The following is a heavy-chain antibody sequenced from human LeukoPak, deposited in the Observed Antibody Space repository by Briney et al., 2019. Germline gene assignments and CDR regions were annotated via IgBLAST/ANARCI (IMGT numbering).Heavy chain of an antibody. J-gene: IGHJ4*02. V-gene: IGHV3-21*01. D-gene: IGHD6-6*01. CDR2: ISSSSSSYI. CDR1: GFTFSSYS. Sequence: GGSLRLSCAASGFTFSSYSMNWVRQAPGKGLEWVSSISSSSSSYIYYADSVKGRLTISRDNAKNSLYLQMNSLRAEDTAVYYCARDGIAALYFDYWGQGTLVTVSS. CDR3: ARDGIAALYFDY.